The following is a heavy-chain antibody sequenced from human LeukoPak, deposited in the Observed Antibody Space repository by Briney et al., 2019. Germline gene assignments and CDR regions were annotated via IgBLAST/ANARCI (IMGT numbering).Heavy chain of an antibody. V-gene: IGHV4-39*07. CDR3: ARDLGGTYLLGEGAFFDY. J-gene: IGHJ4*02. Sequence: SETLSLTCTVSGGSISSSSYYWGWIRQPPGKGLEWIGSIYYSGSTYYNPSLKSRVTISLDTSNNQFSLKLTSVTAADTAVYHCARDLGGTYLLGEGAFFDYWGQGTLVTVSS. CDR2: IYYSGST. D-gene: IGHD1-26*01. CDR1: GGSISSSSYY.